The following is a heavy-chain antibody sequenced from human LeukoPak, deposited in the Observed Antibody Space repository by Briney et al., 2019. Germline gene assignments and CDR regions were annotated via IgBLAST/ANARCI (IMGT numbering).Heavy chain of an antibody. J-gene: IGHJ4*02. V-gene: IGHV1-24*01. CDR2: FDPEDGET. Sequence: ASVKVSCKVSGYTLTELSMHWVRQAPGKGLEWMGGFDPEDGETIYAQKFQGRVTMTRDTSTSTVYMELSSLRSEDTAVYYCARDHYHKIHSVMVTAPDYWGQGTLVIDSS. CDR3: ARDHYHKIHSVMVTAPDY. CDR1: GYTLTELS. D-gene: IGHD2-21*02.